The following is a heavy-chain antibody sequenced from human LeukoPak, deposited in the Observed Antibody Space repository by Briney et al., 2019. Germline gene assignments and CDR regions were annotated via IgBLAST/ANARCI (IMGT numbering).Heavy chain of an antibody. D-gene: IGHD3-22*01. CDR3: AKLGDSSGHLAWLDY. Sequence: GGSLRLSCAASGFTFSSYDMRWVRQAPGKGLEWVSGISGSGGSTYYADSVKGRFTISRDNSKNTLYLQMNSLRAEDTAVYYCAKLGDSSGHLAWLDYWGQGTLVTVSS. CDR1: GFTFSSYD. J-gene: IGHJ4*02. V-gene: IGHV3-23*01. CDR2: ISGSGGST.